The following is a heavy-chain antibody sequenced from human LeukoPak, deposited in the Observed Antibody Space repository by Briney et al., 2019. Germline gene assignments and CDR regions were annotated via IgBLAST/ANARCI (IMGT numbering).Heavy chain of an antibody. CDR3: ARWGRVADTYYYYYGMDV. Sequence: SSETLSLTCTVSGVSISSGDYYWSWIRQPPGKGLEWIGEINHSGSTNYNPSLKSRVTISVDTSKNQFSLKLSSVTAADTAVYYCARWGRVADTYYYYYGMDVWGQGTTVTVSS. CDR2: INHSGST. CDR1: GVSISSGDYY. J-gene: IGHJ6*02. V-gene: IGHV4-39*07. D-gene: IGHD6-19*01.